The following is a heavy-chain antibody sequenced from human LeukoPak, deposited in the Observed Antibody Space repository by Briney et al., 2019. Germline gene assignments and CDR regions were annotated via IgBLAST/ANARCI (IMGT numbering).Heavy chain of an antibody. J-gene: IGHJ4*02. Sequence: GASVKVSCKASGYSFSSYYMHWVRQAPGQGVEGMGLIIPTSGDTRFAQKFQGRVTLTRDTSSSTVYMEVSGLRSEDTAIYYCARAGSCSSIGGCGYWGQGTLVTVSS. CDR1: GYSFSSYY. D-gene: IGHD3-10*01. CDR3: ARAGSCSSIGGCGY. CDR2: IIPTSGDT. V-gene: IGHV1-46*01.